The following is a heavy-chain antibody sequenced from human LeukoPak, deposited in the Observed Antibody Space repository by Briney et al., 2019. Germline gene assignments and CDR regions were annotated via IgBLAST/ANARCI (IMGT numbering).Heavy chain of an antibody. J-gene: IGHJ5*02. CDR2: ISGSGGST. CDR1: GFTFSSYG. D-gene: IGHD6-19*01. CDR3: ARVWGPNSSGWYHILGGDNWFDP. Sequence: QPGGTLRLSCAASGFTFSSYGMSWVRQAPGKGLEWVSAISGSGGSTYYADSVKGRFTISRDNAKNSLYLQMNSLRAEDTAVYYCARVWGPNSSGWYHILGGDNWFDPWGQGTLVTVSS. V-gene: IGHV3-23*01.